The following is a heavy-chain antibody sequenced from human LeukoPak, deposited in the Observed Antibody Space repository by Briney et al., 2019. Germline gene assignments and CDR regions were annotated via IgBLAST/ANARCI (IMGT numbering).Heavy chain of an antibody. CDR1: GCTISSYN. D-gene: IGHD3-10*01. V-gene: IGHV4-59*08. CDR3: DSNYDGSGSLDY. Sequence: SETLTLTCTASGCTISSYNWSWIRQPPGKGLEWVGYIYYSGSTNYNPSLKSRVIISVDESENQFSFQQSSMPAAEAAAVYYDSNYDGSGSLDYWGQGNLVTVSS. CDR2: IYYSGST. J-gene: IGHJ4*02.